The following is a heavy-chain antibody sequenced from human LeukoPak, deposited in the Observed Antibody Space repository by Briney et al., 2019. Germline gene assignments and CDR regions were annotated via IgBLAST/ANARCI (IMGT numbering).Heavy chain of an antibody. CDR3: ARVDGYSSGWDDY. CDR2: IWYDGSNK. J-gene: IGHJ4*02. D-gene: IGHD6-19*01. V-gene: IGHV3-33*01. CDR1: GFTFSSYG. Sequence: GGSLRLSCAASGFTFSSYGMHWVRQAPGKGLEWVAVIWYDGSNKYYADSVKGRFTISRDNSKNTLYLQMNSLRAKDTAVYYCARVDGYSSGWDDYWGQGTLVTVSS.